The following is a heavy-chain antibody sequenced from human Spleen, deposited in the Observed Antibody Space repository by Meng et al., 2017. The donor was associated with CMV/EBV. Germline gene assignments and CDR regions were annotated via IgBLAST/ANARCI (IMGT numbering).Heavy chain of an antibody. CDR2: ISSSSSYI. Sequence: GESLKISCAASGFTFSSYSMNWVRQAPGKGLEWVSSISSSSSYIYYADSVKGRFTISRDNAKNSLYLQMNSLRAEDTAVYYCAKDRRMVRGVIISDYGMDVWGQGTTVTVSS. V-gene: IGHV3-21*01. CDR1: GFTFSSYS. CDR3: AKDRRMVRGVIISDYGMDV. D-gene: IGHD3-10*01. J-gene: IGHJ6*02.